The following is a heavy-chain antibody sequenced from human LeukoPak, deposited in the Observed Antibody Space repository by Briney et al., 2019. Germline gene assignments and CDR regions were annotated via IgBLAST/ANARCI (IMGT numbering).Heavy chain of an antibody. Sequence: PGGSLRLSRAASGFTFSSYSMNWVRQAPGKGLEWVSSISSSSSYIYYADSVKGRFTISRDNAKNSLYLQMNSLRAEDTAVYYCARGSSSTGYYFDYWGQGTLVTVSS. J-gene: IGHJ4*02. D-gene: IGHD3-22*01. CDR1: GFTFSSYS. CDR3: ARGSSSTGYYFDY. V-gene: IGHV3-21*01. CDR2: ISSSSSYI.